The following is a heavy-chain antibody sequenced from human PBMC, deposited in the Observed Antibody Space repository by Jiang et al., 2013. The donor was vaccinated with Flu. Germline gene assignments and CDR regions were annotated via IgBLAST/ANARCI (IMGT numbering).Heavy chain of an antibody. V-gene: IGHV7-4-1*02. CDR1: GYVFTEYS. CDR2: ITTNTGSP. J-gene: IGHJ4*01. CDR3: VRRDKFSSGWSFDY. Sequence: KISCKASGYVFTEYSMNWVRQSPGQGFEWMGRITTNTGSPTYAQGFRGRFVFSLDTSVSTAYLEINSLKAEDTAVYYCVRRDKFSSGWSFDYWGHGTLVTVSS. D-gene: IGHD3-22*01.